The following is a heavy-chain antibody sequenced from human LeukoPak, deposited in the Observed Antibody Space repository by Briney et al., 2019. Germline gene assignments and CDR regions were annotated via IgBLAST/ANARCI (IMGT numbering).Heavy chain of an antibody. V-gene: IGHV1-8*01. Sequence: ASVEVSCKASGYTFTSYDINWVRQAAGQGLEWMGWMNPNSGSTGYAQKFQGRITMARNTSISTAYMELSSLTSEDTAVYFCARRYDSGSYHLPHWGQGTLVTVSS. CDR3: ARRYDSGSYHLPH. CDR1: GYTFTSYD. J-gene: IGHJ4*02. CDR2: MNPNSGST. D-gene: IGHD3-10*01.